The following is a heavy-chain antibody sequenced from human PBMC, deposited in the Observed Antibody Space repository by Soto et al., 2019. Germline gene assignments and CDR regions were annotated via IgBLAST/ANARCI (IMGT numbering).Heavy chain of an antibody. J-gene: IGHJ4*02. CDR2: IYHSGST. V-gene: IGHV4-30-2*01. D-gene: IGHD5-12*01. CDR3: AAGGGLPRYY. CDR1: GGSISSGGYS. Sequence: ASETLSLTCAVSGGSISSGGYSWSWIRQPPGKGLEWIGYIYHSGSTYYNPSVKSRVTISVDRSKNQFSLKLSSVTAADTAVYYCAAGGGLPRYYWGQGTLVTVSS.